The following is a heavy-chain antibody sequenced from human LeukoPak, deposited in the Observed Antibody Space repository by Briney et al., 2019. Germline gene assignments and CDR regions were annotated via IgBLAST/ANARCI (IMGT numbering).Heavy chain of an antibody. CDR1: GGSISSYY. CDR2: IYTSGST. Sequence: SETLSLTCTVSGGSISSYYWSWIRQPAGKRLEWIGRIYTSGSTNYNPSLKSRVTMSVDTSKNQFSLKLSSVTAADTAVYYCARVRYYYDSSGYYNWFDPWGQGTPVTVSS. CDR3: ARVRYYYDSSGYYNWFDP. J-gene: IGHJ5*02. V-gene: IGHV4-4*07. D-gene: IGHD3-22*01.